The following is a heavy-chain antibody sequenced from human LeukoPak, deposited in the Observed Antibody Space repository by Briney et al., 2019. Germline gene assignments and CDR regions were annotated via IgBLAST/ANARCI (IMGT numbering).Heavy chain of an antibody. D-gene: IGHD3-10*01. CDR3: ARDKGSDAFDI. V-gene: IGHV3-30*03. CDR1: GFTFSSYG. Sequence: PGGSLRLSCAASGFTFSSYGMHWVRQAPGKGLEWVAVISYDGSNKYYADSVKGRFTISRDNSKNTLYLQMNSLRAEDTAVYYCARDKGSDAFDIWGQGTMVTVSS. CDR2: ISYDGSNK. J-gene: IGHJ3*02.